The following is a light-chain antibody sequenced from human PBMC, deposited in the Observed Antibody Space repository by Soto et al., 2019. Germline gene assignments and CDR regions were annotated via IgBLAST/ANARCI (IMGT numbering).Light chain of an antibody. Sequence: DIQMTQSPSSLSASVGDRVTITCRASQDISKYLAWYQQKPGKVPKLLIYAASTLQSGVPSRFSGSGSGTDFTLTISSLQPEDVATYYCQQYNDAPWTFGPGTKVEIK. CDR1: QDISKY. J-gene: IGKJ1*01. CDR2: AAS. V-gene: IGKV1-27*01. CDR3: QQYNDAPWT.